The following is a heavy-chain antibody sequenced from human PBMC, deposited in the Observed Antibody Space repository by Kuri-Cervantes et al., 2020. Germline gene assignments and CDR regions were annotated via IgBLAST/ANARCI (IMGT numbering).Heavy chain of an antibody. CDR2: INHSGST. CDR3: ARGFNGEVVVVAASSPGPSKSNYYGMDV. CDR1: GYSISSGYY. D-gene: IGHD2-15*01. J-gene: IGHJ6*02. V-gene: IGHV4-38-2*01. Sequence: GSLRLSCAVSGYSISSGYYWGWIRQPPGKGLEWIGEINHSGSTNYNPSLKSRVTISVDTSKNQFPLKLSSVTAADTAVYYCARGFNGEVVVVAASSPGPSKSNYYGMDVWGQGTTVTVSS.